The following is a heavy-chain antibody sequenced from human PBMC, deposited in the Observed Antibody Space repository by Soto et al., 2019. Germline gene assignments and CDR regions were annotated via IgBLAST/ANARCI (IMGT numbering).Heavy chain of an antibody. Sequence: QVQLVESGGGVVQPGRSLRLSCAASGFTFSSYGMHWVRQAPGKGLEWVAVISYDGSNKYYADSVKGRFTISRDNSKNTLYLQMNSLRAEDTAVYYCAKDGQTYDFWRGYADYWGQGTLVTVSS. CDR3: AKDGQTYDFWRGYADY. J-gene: IGHJ4*02. CDR2: ISYDGSNK. D-gene: IGHD3-3*01. V-gene: IGHV3-30*18. CDR1: GFTFSSYG.